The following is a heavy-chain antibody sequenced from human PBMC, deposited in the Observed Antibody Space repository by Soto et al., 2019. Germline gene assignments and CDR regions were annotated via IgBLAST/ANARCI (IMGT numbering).Heavy chain of an antibody. J-gene: IGHJ6*03. Sequence: GGSLRLSCAASGFTFSSYDMHWVRQATGKGLEWVSAIGTAGDTYYPGSVKGRFTISRENAKNSLYLQMNSLRAGDTAVYYCARGGYRSYYYYMDVWGKGTTVTVSS. CDR3: ARGGYRSYYYYMDV. V-gene: IGHV3-13*01. D-gene: IGHD5-18*01. CDR2: IGTAGDT. CDR1: GFTFSSYD.